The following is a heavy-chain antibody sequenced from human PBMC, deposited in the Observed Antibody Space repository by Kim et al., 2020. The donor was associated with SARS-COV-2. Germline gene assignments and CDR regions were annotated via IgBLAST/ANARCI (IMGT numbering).Heavy chain of an antibody. V-gene: IGHV3-23*01. CDR2: RT. CDR3: ATTLWFGVDY. Sequence: RTYYADSVKGRFTISRDNSKNTLYLQMNSLRAEDTAVYYCATTLWFGVDYWGQGTLVTVSS. J-gene: IGHJ4*02. D-gene: IGHD3-10*01.